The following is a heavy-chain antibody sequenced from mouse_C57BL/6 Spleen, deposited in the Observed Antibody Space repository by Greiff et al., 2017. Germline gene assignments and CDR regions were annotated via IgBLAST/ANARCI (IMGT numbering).Heavy chain of an antibody. V-gene: IGHV1-82*01. D-gene: IGHD1-1*01. J-gene: IGHJ2*01. CDR2: IYPGDGDT. Sequence: QVQLQQSGPELVQPGASVKISCKASGYAFSSSWMNWVKQRPGKGLEWIGRIYPGDGDTNYNGKFKGKATLTADKSSSTAYMQLSSLTSEDSAVYFCARNYGSSYGYFDDWGKGTTLTVSS. CDR1: GYAFSSSW. CDR3: ARNYGSSYGYFDD.